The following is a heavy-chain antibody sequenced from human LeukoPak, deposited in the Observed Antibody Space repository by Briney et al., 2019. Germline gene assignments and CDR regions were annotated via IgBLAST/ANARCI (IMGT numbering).Heavy chain of an antibody. CDR3: TRSPNGSYLSPYAFNI. CDR2: IDRDDDK. V-gene: IGHV2-70*11. J-gene: IGHJ3*02. CDR1: GFSLSTRGMC. D-gene: IGHD1-26*01. Sequence: SGPTLVNPTQTLTLTCTFSGFSLSTRGMCVSWIRQPPGKALEWLARIDRDDDKYYSTSLKTRLTISKDTSKNQVVLTMTNMDPVDTATYHCTRSPNGSYLSPYAFNIWGQGTMVTVSS.